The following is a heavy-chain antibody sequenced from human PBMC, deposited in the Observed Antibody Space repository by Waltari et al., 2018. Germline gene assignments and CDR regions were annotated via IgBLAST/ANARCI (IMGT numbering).Heavy chain of an antibody. CDR1: TFDFGAYG. Sequence: EVLLVESEGGMVQPGRSLTLSCAAYTFDFGAYGMSWVRQAPGKGLEWVGFIRIKAYGETTEYAASVKGRFIISRDDSRSIAYLQMNSLKTEDTAVYYCTRVLRYFDWSTKDYWGQGTLVTVSS. D-gene: IGHD3-9*01. J-gene: IGHJ4*02. CDR3: TRVLRYFDWSTKDY. CDR2: IRIKAYGETT. V-gene: IGHV3-49*04.